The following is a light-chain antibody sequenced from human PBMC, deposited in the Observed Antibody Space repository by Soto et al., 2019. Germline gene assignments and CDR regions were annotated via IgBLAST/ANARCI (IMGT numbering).Light chain of an antibody. CDR2: GAS. Sequence: EIVLTQSPGTLSLSPGERATLSCRASQSVSSSYLAWYQQKPGQAPRLLIYGASSRATGIPDRFSGSGSGTDFTLTISRLEPEDFAVYYCQQYGSSRWTFGQGTKWEIK. CDR3: QQYGSSRWT. CDR1: QSVSSSY. V-gene: IGKV3-20*01. J-gene: IGKJ1*01.